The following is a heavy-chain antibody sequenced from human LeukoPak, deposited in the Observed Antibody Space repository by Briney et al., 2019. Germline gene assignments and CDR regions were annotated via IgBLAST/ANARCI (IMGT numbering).Heavy chain of an antibody. CDR3: AKGSFCSRTSCYFGWFDP. J-gene: IGHJ5*02. D-gene: IGHD2-2*01. Sequence: GRSLRLSCAVSGFTFSSYAMSWVRQAPGKGLEWVSTINSGGDNTYYADSVKGRFTISRDNSKSTLYLQMNSLRAEDTAVYYCAKGSFCSRTSCYFGWFDPWGQGTLVTVSS. V-gene: IGHV3-23*01. CDR1: GFTFSSYA. CDR2: INSGGDNT.